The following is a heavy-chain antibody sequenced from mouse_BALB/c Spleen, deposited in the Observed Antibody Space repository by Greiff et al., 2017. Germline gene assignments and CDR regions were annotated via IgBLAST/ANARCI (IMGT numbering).Heavy chain of an antibody. D-gene: IGHD1-1*01. J-gene: IGHJ3*01. Sequence: QVQLQQSGAELVKPGASVKLSCKASGYTFTSYYMYWVKQRPGQGLEWIGEINPSNGGTNFNEKFKSKATLTVDKSSSTAYMQLSSLTSEDSAVYYCTNYYGSSYGFAYWGQGTLVTVSA. CDR3: TNYYGSSYGFAY. V-gene: IGHV1S81*02. CDR2: INPSNGGT. CDR1: GYTFTSYY.